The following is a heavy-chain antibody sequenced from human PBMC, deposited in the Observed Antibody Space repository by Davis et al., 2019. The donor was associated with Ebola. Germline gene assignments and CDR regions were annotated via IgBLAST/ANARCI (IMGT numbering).Heavy chain of an antibody. CDR2: ISAYNGNT. CDR1: GYTFNLYG. Sequence: ASVKVSCKASGYTFNLYGISWVRQAPGQGLEWMGWISAYNGNTNYAQRFQDRVTMTTDTATNTAYMEVRGLRSDDTAVYYCARDGSVAAIELDYWGQGTLVTVSS. CDR3: ARDGSVAAIELDY. D-gene: IGHD2-2*02. V-gene: IGHV1-18*01. J-gene: IGHJ4*02.